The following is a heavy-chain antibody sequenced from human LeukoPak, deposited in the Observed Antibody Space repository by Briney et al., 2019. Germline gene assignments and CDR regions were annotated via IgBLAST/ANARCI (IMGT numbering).Heavy chain of an antibody. J-gene: IGHJ4*02. V-gene: IGHV4-34*01. CDR1: GGSFSGYY. CDR2: INHSGST. CDR3: ASLVATISN. D-gene: IGHD5-12*01. Sequence: SETLSLTCAVYGGSFSGYYWSWIRQPPGKGLEWIGEINHSGSTNYNPSLKSRVTISVDTSKNQFSLKLSSVTAADTAVYYCASLVATISNWGQGTLVTVSS.